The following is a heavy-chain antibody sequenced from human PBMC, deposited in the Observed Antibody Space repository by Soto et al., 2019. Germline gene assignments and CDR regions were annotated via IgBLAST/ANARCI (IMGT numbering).Heavy chain of an antibody. CDR2: IYHSGST. CDR1: GGSISSGGYS. V-gene: IGHV4-30-2*05. D-gene: IGHD3-22*01. J-gene: IGHJ4*02. CDR3: ARVPNYYHTSGYVY. Sequence: PSETLSLTCAVSGGSISSGGYSWSWIRQPPGKGLEWIGYIYHSGSTYYNPSLKSRVTISVDTSKSQFSLKLSSVTAADTAVYYCARVPNYYHTSGYVYWGQGTLVTVSS.